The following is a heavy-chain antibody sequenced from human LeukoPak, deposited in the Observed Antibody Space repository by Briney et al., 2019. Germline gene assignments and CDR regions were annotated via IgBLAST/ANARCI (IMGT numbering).Heavy chain of an antibody. CDR3: ARGGMKRNWPLVPLDP. CDR1: GYTFGSYV. V-gene: IGHV1-18*01. J-gene: IGHJ5*02. D-gene: IGHD1-1*01. CDR2: ISTHNGNT. Sequence: GASVKVSCKASGYTFGSYVITWVRQAPGQGLEWMGWISTHNGNTNYVERFQGRVTMTTGTSTSTAYMELRRLRFDDTAVYYCARGGMKRNWPLVPLDPWGQGTLVTVSS.